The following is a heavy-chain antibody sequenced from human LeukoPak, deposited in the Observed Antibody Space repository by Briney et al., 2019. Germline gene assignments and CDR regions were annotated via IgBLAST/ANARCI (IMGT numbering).Heavy chain of an antibody. CDR3: VRDRTLGVRDGFILA. CDR2: ISGSSSAI. J-gene: IGHJ5*02. Sequence: QPGGSLRLSCAASGFTFSAYNMIWVRQAPGKGLEWLSYISGSSSAIYYAGSVQGRFTISRDNAKNSLSLQMSSLRVEDTAVYYCVRDRTLGVRDGFILAWGQGTLVTVSS. D-gene: IGHD5-24*01. V-gene: IGHV3-48*01. CDR1: GFTFSAYN.